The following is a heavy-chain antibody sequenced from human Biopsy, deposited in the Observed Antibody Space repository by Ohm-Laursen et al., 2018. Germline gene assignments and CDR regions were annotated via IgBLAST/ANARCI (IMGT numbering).Heavy chain of an antibody. D-gene: IGHD1/OR15-1a*01. CDR3: ARGRTGG. J-gene: IGHJ4*02. CDR1: GFTFSSYS. CDR2: ISSGSSPI. V-gene: IGHV3-48*01. Sequence: SLRLSCAASGFTFSSYSMNWARHAPGKGLERVSFISSGSSPIYYADSVKGRFTISRDDAKNSLYLQMNSLRAEDTAVYYCARGRTGGWGQGTLVTVSS.